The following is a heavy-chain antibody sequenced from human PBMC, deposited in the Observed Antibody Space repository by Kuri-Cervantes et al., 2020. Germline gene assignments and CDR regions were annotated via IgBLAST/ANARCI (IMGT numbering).Heavy chain of an antibody. D-gene: IGHD4-17*01. CDR1: GFTFSSYA. CDR3: AKEGGDYGDYAAFDI. CDR2: ILYDGSNK. Sequence: GGSLRLSCAASGFTFSSYAMHWVRQAPGKGLEWVAVILYDGSNKYYADSVKGRFTISRDNSKNTLYLQMNSLRAEDTAVYYCAKEGGDYGDYAAFDIWGQGTMVTVSS. J-gene: IGHJ3*02. V-gene: IGHV3-30*01.